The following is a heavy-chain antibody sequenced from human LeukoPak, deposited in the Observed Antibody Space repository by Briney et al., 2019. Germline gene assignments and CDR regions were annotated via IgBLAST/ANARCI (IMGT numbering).Heavy chain of an antibody. Sequence: SETLSLTCAVYGGSFSGYYWSWIRQPPGKGLEWIGEINHSGSTNYNPSLKSRVTISVGTSKNQFSLKLSSVTAADTAVYYCARGSPGYSYGYFDYWGQGTLVTVSS. CDR1: GGSFSGYY. D-gene: IGHD5-18*01. CDR2: INHSGST. CDR3: ARGSPGYSYGYFDY. J-gene: IGHJ4*02. V-gene: IGHV4-34*01.